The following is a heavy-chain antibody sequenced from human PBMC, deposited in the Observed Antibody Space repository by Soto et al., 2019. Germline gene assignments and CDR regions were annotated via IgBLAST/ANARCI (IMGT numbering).Heavy chain of an antibody. V-gene: IGHV4-4*07. J-gene: IGHJ5*02. CDR2: IYTSGST. CDR1: GGSISSYY. Sequence: QVQLQESGPGLVKPSETLSLTCTVSGGSISSYYWSWIRQRAGKGLGWIGRIYTSGSTNYNPSLKSRVTMSVDTSKNQFSLKLSSVTAADTAVYYCARVDRARGGWFDPWGQGTLVTVSS. CDR3: ARVDRARGGWFDP. D-gene: IGHD2-15*01.